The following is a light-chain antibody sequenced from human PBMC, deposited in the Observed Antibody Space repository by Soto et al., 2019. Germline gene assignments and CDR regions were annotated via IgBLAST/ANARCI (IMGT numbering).Light chain of an antibody. V-gene: IGLV3-21*04. CDR1: NIGSKS. J-gene: IGLJ2*01. CDR2: YDS. CDR3: QVWDSSSDHPVV. Sequence: SYELTQPPSVSVAPGKTARITWGGNNIGSKSVHWYQQKPGQAPVLVIYYDSDRPSGIPERFSGSNSGNTATLTISRVEAGDEADYYCQVWDSSSDHPVVFGGGTKVTVL.